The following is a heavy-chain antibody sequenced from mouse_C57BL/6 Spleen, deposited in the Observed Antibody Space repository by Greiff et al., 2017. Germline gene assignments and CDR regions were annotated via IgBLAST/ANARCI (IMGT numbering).Heavy chain of an antibody. CDR3: ARDDLLLRC. V-gene: IGHV1-19*01. CDR1: GYTFTDYY. J-gene: IGHJ4*01. CDR2: INPYNGGT. Sequence: EVQLQQSGPELVKPGASVKMSCKASGYTFTDYYMNWVKQSHGKSLEWIGVINPYNGGTSYNKKFKGKATLTVDKSSSTAYMELNSLTSEDSAVYYCARDDLLLRCWGQGTSVTVAS. D-gene: IGHD1-1*01.